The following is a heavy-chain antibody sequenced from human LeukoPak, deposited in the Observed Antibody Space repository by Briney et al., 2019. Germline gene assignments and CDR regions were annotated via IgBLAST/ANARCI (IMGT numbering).Heavy chain of an antibody. V-gene: IGHV1-2*02. J-gene: IGHJ2*01. CDR2: IDPNSGGT. D-gene: IGHD3-10*01. Sequence: GASVKVSCRASGYTFTAHYIHWVRQAPGQGLEWIGWIDPNSGGTNYAQKFLGSVTMTGDTSINTAFMELSGLRSDDTAIYYCARGRGTTMVRGVITNSFDLWGRGSLVTVSS. CDR3: ARGRGTTMVRGVITNSFDL. CDR1: GYTFTAHY.